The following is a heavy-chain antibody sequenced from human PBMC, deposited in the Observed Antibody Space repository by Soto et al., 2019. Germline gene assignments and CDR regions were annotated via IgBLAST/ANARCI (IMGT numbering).Heavy chain of an antibody. CDR1: GFILSECA. CDR2: ISSSSSVI. J-gene: IGHJ6*03. CDR3: ARDLSRGSNWYYYMDV. Sequence: EVQLVESGGGLVQPGGSLRLSCATSGFILSECAMNWVRQAPGKGLEWVSYISSSSSVIDYADSVKGRFTVSRDNARNSLYLQMNSPRAQDTAVYYCARDLSRGSNWYYYMDVWGKGTTVTASS. V-gene: IGHV3-48*01. D-gene: IGHD7-27*01.